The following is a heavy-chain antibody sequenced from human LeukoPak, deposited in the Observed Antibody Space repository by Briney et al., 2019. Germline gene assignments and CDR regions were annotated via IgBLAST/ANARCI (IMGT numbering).Heavy chain of an antibody. J-gene: IGHJ3*02. Sequence: GGSLRLSCAASGFSFDDYAMHWVRHAPGKGLEWVSGISWNSGTIGYADSVKGRFTISRDNAKNSLYLQMNSLRTEDTALYYCAKDSVLNTFDTWGQGTMVTVSS. CDR1: GFSFDDYA. D-gene: IGHD3-10*01. CDR3: AKDSVLNTFDT. CDR2: ISWNSGTI. V-gene: IGHV3-9*01.